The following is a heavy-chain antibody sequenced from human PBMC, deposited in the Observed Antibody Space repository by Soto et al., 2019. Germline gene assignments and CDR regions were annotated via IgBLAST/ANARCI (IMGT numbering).Heavy chain of an antibody. D-gene: IGHD3-9*01. CDR3: ARVLGEAYYDILTGDY. Sequence: ASVKVSCKASGYTFTSSGISWVRQAPGQGLEWMGWISAYNGNTNYAQKLQGRVTMTTDTSTSTAYMELRSLRSDDTAVYYCARVLGEAYYDILTGDYWGQGTLVTVSS. J-gene: IGHJ4*02. CDR2: ISAYNGNT. V-gene: IGHV1-18*01. CDR1: GYTFTSSG.